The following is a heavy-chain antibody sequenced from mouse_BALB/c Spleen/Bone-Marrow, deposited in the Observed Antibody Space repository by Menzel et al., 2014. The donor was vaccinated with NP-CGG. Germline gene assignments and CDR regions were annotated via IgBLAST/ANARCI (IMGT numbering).Heavy chain of an antibody. CDR1: GFNIKDTY. J-gene: IGHJ4*01. Sequence: EVQLQESGAELVKPRASLKLSCTASGFNIKDTYMHWVKQRHEQGLEWIGRTDPANGNTKYDPKFQGKATITADTSSNTAYLQLSSLTSEVTAVYYCATLTTVVDAMDSWGQGTSVTVSS. V-gene: IGHV14-3*02. D-gene: IGHD1-1*01. CDR2: TDPANGNT. CDR3: ATLTTVVDAMDS.